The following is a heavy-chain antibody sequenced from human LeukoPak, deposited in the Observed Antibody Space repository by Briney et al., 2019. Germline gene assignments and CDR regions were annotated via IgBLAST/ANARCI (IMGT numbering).Heavy chain of an antibody. Sequence: GASVKVSCKASGYTFTSYGISWVRQAPGKRHEWMGWIRAYNGNTNYAQKLQGRVTMTTDTSTSTAYMELRSLRSDDTAVYYCARYYDILTGYYRYYYYMDVWGKGTTVTVSS. V-gene: IGHV1-18*01. D-gene: IGHD3-9*01. CDR3: ARYYDILTGYYRYYYYMDV. CDR2: IRAYNGNT. CDR1: GYTFTSYG. J-gene: IGHJ6*03.